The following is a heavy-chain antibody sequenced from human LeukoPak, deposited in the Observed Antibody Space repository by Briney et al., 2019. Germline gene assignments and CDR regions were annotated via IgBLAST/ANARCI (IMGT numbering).Heavy chain of an antibody. D-gene: IGHD6-19*01. J-gene: IGHJ4*02. V-gene: IGHV3-21*01. CDR3: ARDSLQWLTDY. CDR2: ITSSNDYI. Sequence: GGSLRLSCAASGFTFSSYDMNWVRQAPGKGLEWVSSITSSNDYIYYVDSVKGRFTISRDNAKNSLYLQMNSLRAEDTAVYYCARDSLQWLTDYWGQGTLVTVSS. CDR1: GFTFSSYD.